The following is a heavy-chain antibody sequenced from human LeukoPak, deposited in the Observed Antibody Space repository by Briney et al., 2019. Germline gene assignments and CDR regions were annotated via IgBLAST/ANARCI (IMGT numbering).Heavy chain of an antibody. CDR2: FYNSGRT. CDR1: GGSISSDLYY. J-gene: IGHJ4*02. D-gene: IGHD5-24*01. CDR3: AKSLEMATIAS. V-gene: IGHV4-61*02. Sequence: SETLSLTCTVSGGSISSDLYYWNWIRQPAGKGLEWIGRFYNSGRTNFNPSLKSRVTISADTSKNQFSLKLRSVTAADTAVYYCAKSLEMATIASWGQGTLVTVSS.